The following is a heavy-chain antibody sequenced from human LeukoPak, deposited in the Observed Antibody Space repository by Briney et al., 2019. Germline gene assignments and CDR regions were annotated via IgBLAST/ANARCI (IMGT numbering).Heavy chain of an antibody. CDR2: IDPSGCN. V-gene: IGHV4-34*10. CDR3: AGIGCGQTQHRCYNE. D-gene: IGHD3-10*01. CDR1: GVSITGYY. Sequence: SETLSLTCGVHGVSITGYYWSWIRQSPREAREGFGGIDPSGCNIYNPSSKSRVPMSVEQAKKQLSLSLTSLTAADTAISFRAGIGCGQTQHRCYNEGGRGALVTVS. J-gene: IGHJ4*02.